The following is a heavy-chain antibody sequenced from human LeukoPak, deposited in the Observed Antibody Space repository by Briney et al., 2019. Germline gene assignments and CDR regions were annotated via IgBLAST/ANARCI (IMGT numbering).Heavy chain of an antibody. V-gene: IGHV3-48*03. CDR3: TRGRRATHDY. CDR2: ISSSGSTI. CDR1: GFTFSSYE. D-gene: IGHD1-26*01. J-gene: IGHJ4*02. Sequence: PGGSLRLSCAASGFTFSSYEMNWVRQAPGKGLEWVSYISSSGSTIYYADSVKGRFTISRDNAKNSLYLQMNSLKTEDTAVYYCTRGRRATHDYWGQGTLVTVSS.